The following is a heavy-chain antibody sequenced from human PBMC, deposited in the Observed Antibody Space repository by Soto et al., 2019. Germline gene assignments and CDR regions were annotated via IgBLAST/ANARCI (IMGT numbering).Heavy chain of an antibody. Sequence: ESGGGLVQPGGSLRLSCAASGFSFSLFWMSWVRQTPGKGLEWVANINEDGSEKFFADSVKGRFTISRDNAKNSLSLQMNSLTADATAVYYCARTGWPQSSYYFDYWGQGTLVTVSS. CDR1: GFSFSLFW. CDR2: INEDGSEK. J-gene: IGHJ4*02. V-gene: IGHV3-7*03. CDR3: ARTGWPQSSYYFDY. D-gene: IGHD3-16*01.